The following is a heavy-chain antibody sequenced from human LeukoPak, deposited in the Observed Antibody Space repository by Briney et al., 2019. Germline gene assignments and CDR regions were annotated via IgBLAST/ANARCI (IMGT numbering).Heavy chain of an antibody. CDR3: ARALVVATTPEYFQH. D-gene: IGHD2-15*01. V-gene: IGHV3-7*04. CDR2: IKQDGSEK. J-gene: IGHJ1*01. Sequence: GGSLRLSCAASGFTFSSYWMSWVRQGPGKGLEWVANIKQDGSEKYYVDSVKGRFTISRDNAKNSLYLQMNSLRAEDTAVYYCARALVVATTPEYFQHWGQGTLVTVSS. CDR1: GFTFSSYW.